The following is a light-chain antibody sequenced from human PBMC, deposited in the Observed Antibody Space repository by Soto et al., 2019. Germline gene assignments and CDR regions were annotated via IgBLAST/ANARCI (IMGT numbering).Light chain of an antibody. J-gene: IGLJ2*01. V-gene: IGLV2-14*01. CDR2: EVS. CDR3: SSYTSRGTLL. CDR1: SIDVADYNY. Sequence: QSVLTRRASVSGSPGQSITISCTGSSIDVADYNYVSWYQQHPGKAPKLIISEVSFRPSGVSNRFSGSKSGNTASLTISGLQTEDEAEYYCSSYTSRGTLLFGGGTK.